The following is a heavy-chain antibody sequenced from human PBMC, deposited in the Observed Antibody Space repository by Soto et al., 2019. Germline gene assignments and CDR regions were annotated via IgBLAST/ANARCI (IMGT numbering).Heavy chain of an antibody. V-gene: IGHV3-7*01. Sequence: EVQLVESGGALVQPGGSLRLSCAASGFTFRSYEMNWVRQAPGKGLEWVATINQGGSEKYYVDSVKGRFTISRDNAKNSLYLQVNSLRVEDTAVYYCARDGVDAGLYFDYWGQGALVTVSS. CDR2: INQGGSEK. J-gene: IGHJ4*02. CDR1: GFTFRSYE. D-gene: IGHD2-15*01. CDR3: ARDGVDAGLYFDY.